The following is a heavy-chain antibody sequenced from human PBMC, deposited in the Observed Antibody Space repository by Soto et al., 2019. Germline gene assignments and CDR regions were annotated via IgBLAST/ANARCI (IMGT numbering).Heavy chain of an antibody. Sequence: VSLTCSVSGGSISSGYYYWSWIRQPPGKGLEWIGYIYYSGNTYYNPSLKSRVIISIDTSKNQFSLKLSSVTAADTAVYYCARSMIVVPNFDYWGQGTMVTV. V-gene: IGHV4-30-4*01. D-gene: IGHD3-22*01. CDR3: ARSMIVVPNFDY. CDR1: GGSISSGYYY. J-gene: IGHJ4*02. CDR2: IYYSGNT.